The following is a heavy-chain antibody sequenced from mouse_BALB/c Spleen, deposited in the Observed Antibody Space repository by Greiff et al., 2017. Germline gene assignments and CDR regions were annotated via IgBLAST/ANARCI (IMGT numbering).Heavy chain of an antibody. J-gene: IGHJ1*01. CDR2: INPSNGRT. CDR1: GYTFTSYW. V-gene: IGHV1S81*02. CDR3: ATYDYGEKNWYFDV. D-gene: IGHD2-4*01. Sequence: VQLQQPGAELVKPGASVKLSCKASGYTFTSYWMHWVKQRPGQGLEWIGEINPSNGRTNYNEKFKSKATLTVDKSSSTAYMQLSSLTSEDSAVYYCATYDYGEKNWYFDVWGAGTTVTVSS.